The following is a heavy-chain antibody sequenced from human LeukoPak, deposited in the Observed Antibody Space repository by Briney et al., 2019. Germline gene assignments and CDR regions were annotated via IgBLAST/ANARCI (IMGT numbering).Heavy chain of an antibody. CDR1: GFTFSSYE. Sequence: PGGSLRLSCAASGFTFSSYEMNWVRQAPGKGVEGGSYISSSGRRIYYADSVNGGFTISRDNAKNSMYMQMNSKRVEDTAVYYCAKDSANLRINGDAFDIWGQGTMVTVSS. CDR3: AKDSANLRINGDAFDI. CDR2: ISSSGRRI. J-gene: IGHJ3*02. D-gene: IGHD4/OR15-4a*01. V-gene: IGHV3-48*03.